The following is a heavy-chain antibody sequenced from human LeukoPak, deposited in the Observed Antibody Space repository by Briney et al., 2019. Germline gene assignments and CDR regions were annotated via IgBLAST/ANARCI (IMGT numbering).Heavy chain of an antibody. V-gene: IGHV3-33*06. D-gene: IGHD3-3*01. J-gene: IGHJ4*02. CDR2: IWYDGSNK. CDR1: GFTFSIYW. Sequence: GGSLRLSCAASGFTFSIYWMSWVRQAPGKGLEWVAVIWYDGSNKYYADSVKGRFAISRDNSKNTLYLQMNSLRAEDAAVYYCAKDQSVTIFGVALSDYFDYWGQGTLVTVSS. CDR3: AKDQSVTIFGVALSDYFDY.